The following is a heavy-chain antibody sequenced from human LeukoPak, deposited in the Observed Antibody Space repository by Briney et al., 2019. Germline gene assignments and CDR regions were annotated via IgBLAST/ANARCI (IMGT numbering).Heavy chain of an antibody. J-gene: IGHJ5*02. CDR3: AREGSITMVRGVNWLDP. D-gene: IGHD3-10*01. CDR2: INHSGST. CDR1: GGSFSGYY. V-gene: IGHV4-34*01. Sequence: SETLSLTCAVYGGSFSGYYWSWIRQPPGKGLEWIGEINHSGSTNYNPSLKSRVTISVDTSKNQFSLKLSSVTAADTAVYYCAREGSITMVRGVNWLDPWGQGPLVTVSS.